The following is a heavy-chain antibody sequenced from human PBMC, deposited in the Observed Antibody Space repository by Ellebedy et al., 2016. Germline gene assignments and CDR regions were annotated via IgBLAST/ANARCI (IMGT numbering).Heavy chain of an antibody. D-gene: IGHD6-6*01. CDR3: AKGGGSSSFRDYYYMDV. Sequence: GGSLRLSXAASGFTFSSYAMSWVRQAPGKGLEWVSAISGSGGSTYYADSVKGRFTISRDNSKNTLYLQMNSLRAEDTAVYYCAKGGGSSSFRDYYYMDVWGKGTTVTVSS. J-gene: IGHJ6*03. CDR1: GFTFSSYA. CDR2: ISGSGGST. V-gene: IGHV3-23*01.